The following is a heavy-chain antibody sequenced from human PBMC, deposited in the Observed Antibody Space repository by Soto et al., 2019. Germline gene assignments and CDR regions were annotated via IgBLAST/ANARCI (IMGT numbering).Heavy chain of an antibody. CDR1: GGTFSSYA. CDR2: IIPLLNTP. Sequence: QVQLVQSGAEVKKPGSSVKVSCRASGGTFSSYAVSWVRQAPGQGLEWMGVIIPLLNTPKYVEKFQGRVTSTADASATTAYLELSSLESEDTAVYYGARESSSPNYYYYGMDVWGQGTTVTVSS. V-gene: IGHV1-69*01. CDR3: ARESSSPNYYYYGMDV. J-gene: IGHJ6*02. D-gene: IGHD6-6*01.